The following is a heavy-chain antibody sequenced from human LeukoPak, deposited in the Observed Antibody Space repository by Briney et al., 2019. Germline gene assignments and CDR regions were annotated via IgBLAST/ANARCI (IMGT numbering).Heavy chain of an antibody. CDR1: GGSFSGYY. CDR2: INHSGST. CDR3: ARVVVVPAARGRPDAFDI. J-gene: IGHJ3*02. D-gene: IGHD2-2*01. V-gene: IGHV4-34*01. Sequence: SETLSLTCAVYGGSFSGYYWSWIRQPPGKGLEWIGEINHSGSTNYNPSLKSRVTISVDTSKNQFSLKLSSVTAADTAVYYCARVVVVPAARGRPDAFDIWGQGSMVTVSS.